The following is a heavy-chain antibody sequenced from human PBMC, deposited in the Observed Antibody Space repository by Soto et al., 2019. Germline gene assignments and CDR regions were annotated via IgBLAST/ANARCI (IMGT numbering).Heavy chain of an antibody. V-gene: IGHV3-30-3*01. Sequence: QVQLVESGGGVVQPGRSLRLSCAASGFTFSSYAMHWVRQAPGKGLEWVAVISYDGSNKYYADSVKGRFTISRDNSENTRFLQMNRLRAEDTAVYYCARVGRLHYFDYWAQGTLVTVSS. D-gene: IGHD4-17*01. CDR3: ARVGRLHYFDY. CDR2: ISYDGSNK. J-gene: IGHJ4*02. CDR1: GFTFSSYA.